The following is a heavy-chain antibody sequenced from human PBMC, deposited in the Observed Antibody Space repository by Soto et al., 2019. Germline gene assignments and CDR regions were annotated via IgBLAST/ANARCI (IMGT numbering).Heavy chain of an antibody. CDR3: ARGTITRYYYYYYMDV. Sequence: SGGGLVQPGGSLRLSCAASGFTFSSYAMHWVRQAPGKGLEYVSAISSNGGSTYYANSVKGRFTISRDNSKNTLYLQMGSLRAEDMAVYYCARGTITRYYYYYYMDVWGKGTTVTVSS. CDR1: GFTFSSYA. V-gene: IGHV3-64*01. J-gene: IGHJ6*03. CDR2: ISSNGGST. D-gene: IGHD5-12*01.